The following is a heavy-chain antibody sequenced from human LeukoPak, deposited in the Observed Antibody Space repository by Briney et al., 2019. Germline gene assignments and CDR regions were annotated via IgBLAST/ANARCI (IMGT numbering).Heavy chain of an antibody. Sequence: GGSPRLSCAASGFTFSDHYMDWVRQAPGKGLEWVGRIRNKANSYTTEYAASVKGRFTISRDDSKNSLFLQMNTLKTEDTAVYYCSRAGIRTTPYYFDYWGQGTLVTVSS. J-gene: IGHJ4*02. V-gene: IGHV3-72*01. CDR2: IRNKANSYTT. D-gene: IGHD1-7*01. CDR3: SRAGIRTTPYYFDY. CDR1: GFTFSDHY.